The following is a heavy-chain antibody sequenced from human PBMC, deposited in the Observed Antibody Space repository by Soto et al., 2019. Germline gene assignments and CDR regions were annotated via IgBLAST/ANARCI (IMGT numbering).Heavy chain of an antibody. V-gene: IGHV4-39*01. D-gene: IGHD6-13*01. J-gene: IGHJ6*02. Sequence: SETLSLTCTVSGGSISSSSYYWGWIRQPPGKGLEWIGSIYYSGSTYYNPSLKSRVTISVDTSKNQFSLKLSSVTAADTAVYYCARHLYSSSWNRYYYYGMDVWGQGTTVTVSS. CDR2: IYYSGST. CDR3: ARHLYSSSWNRYYYYGMDV. CDR1: GGSISSSSYY.